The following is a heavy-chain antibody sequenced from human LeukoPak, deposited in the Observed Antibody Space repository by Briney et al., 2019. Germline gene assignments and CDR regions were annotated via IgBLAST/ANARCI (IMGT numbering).Heavy chain of an antibody. CDR2: IGVIGGRT. Sequence: GGSLRLSCGASGLTFSNYAMSWVSQAPGRGREWVSTIGVIGGRTFYVDSVKGRFTIARDNSKNTLLLQMNSLRAEDTALYYCVTIYYASGNYYYFVYWGQGTLAAVSS. D-gene: IGHD3-10*01. V-gene: IGHV3-23*01. CDR3: VTIYYASGNYYYFVY. CDR1: GLTFSNYA. J-gene: IGHJ4*02.